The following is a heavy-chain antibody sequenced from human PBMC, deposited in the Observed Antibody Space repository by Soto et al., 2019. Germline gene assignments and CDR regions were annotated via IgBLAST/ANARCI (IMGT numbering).Heavy chain of an antibody. Sequence: SETLSLTCTVSGGSISSGGYYWSWIRQHPGKGLEWIGYIYYSGSTYYNPSLKSRVTISVDTSKNQFSLKLSSVTAADTAVYYCARDRTTTVTTSWYFDLWGRGTLVTVSS. D-gene: IGHD4-17*01. CDR1: GGSISSGGYY. V-gene: IGHV4-31*03. J-gene: IGHJ2*01. CDR3: ARDRTTTVTTSWYFDL. CDR2: IYYSGST.